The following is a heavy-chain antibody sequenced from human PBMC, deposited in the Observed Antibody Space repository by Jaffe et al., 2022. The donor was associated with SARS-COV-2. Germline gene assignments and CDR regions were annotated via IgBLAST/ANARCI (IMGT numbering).Heavy chain of an antibody. D-gene: IGHD3-22*01. CDR3: AKDFSGSYGMDV. CDR2: ISGSGGST. J-gene: IGHJ6*02. V-gene: IGHV3-23*01. CDR1: GFSFSYFA. Sequence: EVQVLESGGGLVQPGGSLRLSCVASGFSFSYFAITWVRQAPGKGLEWVSCISGSGGSTYYADSVKGRFTISRDNSKSTVYLQMNSLRVEDTAVYYCAKDFSGSYGMDVWGQGTTVTVSS.